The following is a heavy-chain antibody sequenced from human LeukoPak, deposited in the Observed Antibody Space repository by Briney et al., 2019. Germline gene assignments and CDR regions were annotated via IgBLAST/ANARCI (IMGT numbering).Heavy chain of an antibody. CDR2: IIQDGSEK. Sequence: GGSLRLSCAASGFTFSSYWMSWVRQAPGKGLEWVANIIQDGSEKYYVDSVKGRFTISRDNAKNSLFVQMNSLRAEDTAVYYCARTKGGYSRSCYDYWGQGTLVTVSS. V-gene: IGHV3-7*01. J-gene: IGHJ4*02. CDR3: ARTKGGYSRSCYDY. CDR1: GFTFSSYW. D-gene: IGHD6-13*01.